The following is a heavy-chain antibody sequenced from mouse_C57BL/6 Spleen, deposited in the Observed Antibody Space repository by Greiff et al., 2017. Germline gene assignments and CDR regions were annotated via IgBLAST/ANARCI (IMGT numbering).Heavy chain of an antibody. D-gene: IGHD3-3*01. CDR2: INPSNGGT. J-gene: IGHJ1*03. CDR1: GYTFTSYW. CDR3: ARGGWTDWYFDV. Sequence: QVQLQQPGTELVKPGASVKLSCKASGYTFTSYWMHWVKQRPGQGLAWIGNINPSNGGTNYNEKFKSKATLTVDKSSSTAYMQLSSLTSEDSGVYYCARGGWTDWYFDVWGTGTTVTVSS. V-gene: IGHV1-53*01.